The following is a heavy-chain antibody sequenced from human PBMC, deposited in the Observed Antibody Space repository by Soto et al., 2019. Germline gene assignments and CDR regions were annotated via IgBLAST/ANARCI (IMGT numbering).Heavy chain of an antibody. CDR3: AKDGQQWLVPPTTGGMDV. CDR1: GFTFSIYA. V-gene: IGHV3-23*01. Sequence: EVQLLESGGGLVQPGGSLRLSCAASGFTFSIYAMNWVRQAPGKGLEWVSAISGSGDSTYYADSVKVWFTISRDNSKNTLYLQMNSLRAEDTAVYYCAKDGQQWLVPPTTGGMDVLGQGTTVTVSS. J-gene: IGHJ6*02. D-gene: IGHD6-19*01. CDR2: ISGSGDST.